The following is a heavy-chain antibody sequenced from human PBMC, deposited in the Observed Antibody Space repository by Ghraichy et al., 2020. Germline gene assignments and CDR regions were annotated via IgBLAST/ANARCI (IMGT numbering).Heavy chain of an antibody. V-gene: IGHV3-74*01. CDR3: ARRRGSGTWGSDY. CDR2: INSDGSDT. CDR1: GFTFSSYW. J-gene: IGHJ4*02. D-gene: IGHD3-16*01. Sequence: LSLTCAASGFTFSSYWMHWVRQAPGKGLVWVSRINSDGSDTIYADSVKGRFTISRDNAKNTLYLQMNSLRAEDTAVYYCARRRGSGTWGSDYWGQGTLVTVSS.